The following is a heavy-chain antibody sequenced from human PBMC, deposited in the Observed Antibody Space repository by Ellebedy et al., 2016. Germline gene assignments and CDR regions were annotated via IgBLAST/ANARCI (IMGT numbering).Heavy chain of an antibody. Sequence: GGSLRLXXAASGFTFTAYWMHWVRQVPGKGLVWVSRLNRDASITKYADSVEGRFTISRDNAKNTVYLQMNSLRPDDTAVYYCARGLLGDSPGLDVWGQGTAVTVSS. CDR2: LNRDASIT. CDR1: GFTFTAYW. D-gene: IGHD5-12*01. CDR3: ARGLLGDSPGLDV. J-gene: IGHJ6*02. V-gene: IGHV3-74*01.